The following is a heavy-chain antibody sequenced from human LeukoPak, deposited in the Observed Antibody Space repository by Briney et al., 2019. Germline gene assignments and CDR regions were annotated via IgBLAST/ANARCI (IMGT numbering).Heavy chain of an antibody. J-gene: IGHJ1*01. CDR3: ARGRGDYRFGGSYFQH. CDR1: GGTFSSYA. V-gene: IGHV1-69*13. Sequence: GASVKVSCKASGGTFSSYAISWVRQAPGQGLEWMGGIIPIFGTANYAQKFQGRVTITADESTSTAYMELSSLRSEDTAVYYCARGRGDYRFGGSYFQHWGQGTLVTVSS. D-gene: IGHD4-11*01. CDR2: IIPIFGTA.